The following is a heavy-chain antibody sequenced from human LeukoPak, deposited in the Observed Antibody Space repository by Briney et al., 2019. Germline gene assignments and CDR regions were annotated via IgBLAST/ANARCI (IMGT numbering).Heavy chain of an antibody. CDR1: GFTVSSNY. D-gene: IGHD6-13*01. V-gene: IGHV3-53*05. Sequence: PGGSLRLSCAASGFTVSSNYMSSVRQAPGKGLEWVSVIYSGGSTYYADSVKGRFTISRDNSKNTLYLQMNSLRAEDTAVYHCARDPSPAGIAAAGLWGQGTLVTVSS. J-gene: IGHJ4*02. CDR2: IYSGGST. CDR3: ARDPSPAGIAAAGL.